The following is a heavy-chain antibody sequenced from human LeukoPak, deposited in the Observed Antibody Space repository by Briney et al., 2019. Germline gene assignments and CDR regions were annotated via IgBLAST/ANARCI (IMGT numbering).Heavy chain of an antibody. Sequence: ASVKVSCKASGYTFTSYYMHWVRQAPGQGLEWMGIINPSGGSTSYAQKFQGRVTMTRDTSTSTVYMELSSLRSEDTAVYYCARAPPLGYCSSTSCSPRRDAFDIWGQGTMVTVSS. CDR2: INPSGGST. CDR3: ARAPPLGYCSSTSCSPRRDAFDI. J-gene: IGHJ3*02. V-gene: IGHV1-46*01. D-gene: IGHD2-2*01. CDR1: GYTFTSYY.